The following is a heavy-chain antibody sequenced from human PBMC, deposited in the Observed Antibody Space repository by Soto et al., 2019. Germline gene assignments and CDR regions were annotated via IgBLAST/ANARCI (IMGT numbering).Heavy chain of an antibody. J-gene: IGHJ5*02. V-gene: IGHV3-33*01. CDR3: ARVPMTRVTRWTWFDP. D-gene: IGHD4-17*01. Sequence: QVQLMESGGGVVQPGGSLRLSCTASGFIYNDYGMNWVRQSPGKGLEWVAVIWHDGSDEHYADSVKGRFTISRDNSKNMLYLQMNSLRAEDTAVNYCARVPMTRVTRWTWFDPWGQGTLVTVSS. CDR2: IWHDGSDE. CDR1: GFIYNDYG.